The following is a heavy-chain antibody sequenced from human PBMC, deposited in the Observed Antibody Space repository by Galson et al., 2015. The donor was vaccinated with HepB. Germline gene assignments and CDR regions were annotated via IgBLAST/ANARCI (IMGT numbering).Heavy chain of an antibody. D-gene: IGHD5-24*01. V-gene: IGHV3-53*01. J-gene: IGHJ6*02. CDR3: TRDYVEMATPAGLYYYYYGMDV. Sequence: SLRLSCAASGFTVSSNYMSWVRQAPGKRLEWVAVIYSGGSTYYADSVKCRFTISRDNSKNTLYLQMNRLRAEDTTVYYCTRDYVEMATPAGLYYYYYGMDVWGQGTTVTVSS. CDR2: IYSGGST. CDR1: GFTVSSNY.